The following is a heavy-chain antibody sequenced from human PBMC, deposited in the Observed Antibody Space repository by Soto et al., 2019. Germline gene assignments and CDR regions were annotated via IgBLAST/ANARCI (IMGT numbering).Heavy chain of an antibody. CDR1: GGSISGHY. Sequence: PSETLSLTCTVSGGSISGHYWSWIRQPPGKGLQYIGYISYSGSTNYNPSLKSRVTISVDTSNNQFSLRLSSVTAADTAVYYCARDVGLQHDTGYYDFRSGKNNWLDPCGQGLLVTVSS. CDR3: ARDVGLQHDTGYYDFRSGKNNWLDP. CDR2: ISYSGST. V-gene: IGHV4-59*11. D-gene: IGHD3-3*01. J-gene: IGHJ5*02.